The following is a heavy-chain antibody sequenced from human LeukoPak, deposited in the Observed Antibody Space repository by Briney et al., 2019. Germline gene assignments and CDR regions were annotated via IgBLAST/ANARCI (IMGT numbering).Heavy chain of an antibody. CDR1: GFTFSSYA. J-gene: IGHJ4*02. CDR3: AKSLSHSSSWYPSHFDY. CDR2: ISGSGGST. D-gene: IGHD6-13*01. Sequence: TGGSLRLSCAASGFTFSSYAMSWVRQAPGKGLEWVSAISGSGGSTYYADSVKGRFTISRDNSKNTLYLQMNSLRAEDTAVYYCAKSLSHSSSWYPSHFDYWGQGNLVTVSS. V-gene: IGHV3-23*01.